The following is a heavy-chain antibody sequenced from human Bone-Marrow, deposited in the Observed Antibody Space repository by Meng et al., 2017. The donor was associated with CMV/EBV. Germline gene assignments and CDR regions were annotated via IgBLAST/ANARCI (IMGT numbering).Heavy chain of an antibody. V-gene: IGHV1-2*02. J-gene: IGHJ6*02. Sequence: ASVKVSCKASGYTFTGYYMHWVRQAPGQGLEWMGWINPNSGGTNYAQKFQGRVTMTRDTSISTAYMELSRLRSDDTAVYYCASEIGIAAHRPVEWLVLQYYYYGMDVCGQGTTVTVSS. CDR1: GYTFTGYY. CDR3: ASEIGIAAHRPVEWLVLQYYYYGMDV. CDR2: INPNSGGT. D-gene: IGHD6-19*01.